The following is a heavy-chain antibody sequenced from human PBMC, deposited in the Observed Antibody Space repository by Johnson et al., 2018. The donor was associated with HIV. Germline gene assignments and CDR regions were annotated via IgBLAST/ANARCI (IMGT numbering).Heavy chain of an antibody. CDR1: GFTFSTYA. J-gene: IGHJ3*02. CDR2: ISGSGGST. V-gene: IGHV3-23*04. CDR3: AKVYFGGDCSFGGAAFNI. D-gene: IGHD2-21*02. Sequence: VQLVESGGGLVQPGGSLRLSCAASGFTFSTYAMSWVRQAPGKGLEWVSGISGSGGSTYYADSVKGRFPISRDNSKNTLYLQMNSLRAEDTAVYYCAKVYFGGDCSFGGAAFNIWGQGTMVTVSS.